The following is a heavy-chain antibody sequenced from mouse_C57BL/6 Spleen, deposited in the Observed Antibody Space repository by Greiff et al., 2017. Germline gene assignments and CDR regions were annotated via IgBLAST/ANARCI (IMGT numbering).Heavy chain of an antibody. Sequence: QMQLKQPGAELVKPGASVKLSCKASGYTFTSYWMHWVKQRPGQGLEWIGMIHPNSGSTNYNEKFKSKATLTVDKSSSTAYMQLSSLTSEDSAVYYCARADYYGSSYRWYFDVWGTGTTVTVSS. CDR3: ARADYYGSSYRWYFDV. V-gene: IGHV1-64*01. J-gene: IGHJ1*03. D-gene: IGHD1-1*01. CDR1: GYTFTSYW. CDR2: IHPNSGST.